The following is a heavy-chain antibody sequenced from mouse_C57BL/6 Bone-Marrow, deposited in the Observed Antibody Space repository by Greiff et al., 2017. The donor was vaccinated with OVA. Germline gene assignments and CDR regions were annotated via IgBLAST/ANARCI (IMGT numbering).Heavy chain of an antibody. D-gene: IGHD2-3*01. CDR1: GFNIKDDY. CDR3: TTLDGYLFAY. CDR2: IDPENGDT. J-gene: IGHJ3*01. Sequence: EVKLMESGAELVRPGASVKLSCTASGFNIKDDYMHWVKQRPEQGLEWIGWIDPENGDTEYASKFQGKATITADTSSNTAYLQLSSLTSEDTAVYYCTTLDGYLFAYWGQGTLVTVSA. V-gene: IGHV14-4*01.